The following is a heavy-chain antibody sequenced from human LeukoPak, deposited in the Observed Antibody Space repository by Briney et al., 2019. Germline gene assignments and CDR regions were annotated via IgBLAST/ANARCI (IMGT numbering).Heavy chain of an antibody. CDR3: ARDFPYYDFWSGYYPLDY. CDR2: IGAYNGNT. CDR1: GYTFTSYG. Sequence: PMASVKVSCKASGYTFTSYGISWVRQAPGQGLEWMGWIGAYNGNTNYAQKLQGRVTMTTDTSTSTAYMELRSLRSDDTAVYYCARDFPYYDFWSGYYPLDYWGQGTLVTVSS. V-gene: IGHV1-18*01. J-gene: IGHJ4*02. D-gene: IGHD3-3*01.